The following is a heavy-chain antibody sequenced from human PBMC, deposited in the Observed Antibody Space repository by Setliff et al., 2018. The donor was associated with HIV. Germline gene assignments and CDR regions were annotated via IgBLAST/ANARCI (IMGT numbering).Heavy chain of an antibody. CDR2: MYSGGNT. CDR3: ARLSTTSLDFDS. CDR1: GASISSGGYF. J-gene: IGHJ4*02. D-gene: IGHD2-2*01. Sequence: SETLSLTCSVSGASISSGGYFWTWIRQPPGKGLEWIGYMYSGGNTYYKPSLKSRVTMSVDSSKNQFSLKLSSVTAADTAVYYCARLSTTSLDFDSWGQGTLVTVSS. V-gene: IGHV4-30-4*08.